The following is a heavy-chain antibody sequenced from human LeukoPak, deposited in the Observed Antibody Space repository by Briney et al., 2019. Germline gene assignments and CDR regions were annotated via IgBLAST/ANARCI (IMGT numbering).Heavy chain of an antibody. J-gene: IGHJ4*02. CDR2: ISSSGGST. V-gene: IGHV3-23*01. Sequence: GGSLRLSCAASEFTFSSFAMSWVRQPPGKGLEWVSTISSSGGSTFYAESVKGRFTTSRDNSKSTLYLQMNGLRAEDTAVYYCGPFAGYCSSSSCYGPMGYWGQGTLVTVSS. CDR3: GPFAGYCSSSSCYGPMGY. CDR1: EFTFSSFA. D-gene: IGHD2-2*01.